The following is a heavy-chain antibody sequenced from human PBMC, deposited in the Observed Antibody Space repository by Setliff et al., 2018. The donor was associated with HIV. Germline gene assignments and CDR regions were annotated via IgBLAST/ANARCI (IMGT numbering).Heavy chain of an antibody. Sequence: GGSLRLSCAASGFTFSDYFMTWIRQAPGKGLEWVSYINGGGDYTLYADSVKGRFTISRDNAKNSLYLQMNSLRAEDTAVYYCARGTGDTSGYYYYSEYFQNWGQGTLVTVSS. CDR1: GFTFSDYF. D-gene: IGHD3-22*01. CDR2: INGGGDYT. J-gene: IGHJ1*01. V-gene: IGHV3-11*06. CDR3: ARGTGDTSGYYYYSEYFQN.